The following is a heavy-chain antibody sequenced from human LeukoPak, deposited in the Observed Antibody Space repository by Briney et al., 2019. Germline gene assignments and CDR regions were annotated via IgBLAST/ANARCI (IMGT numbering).Heavy chain of an antibody. J-gene: IGHJ4*02. Sequence: ASVKVSCKASGYTFTSYGITWVRQAPGQGLEWMGWISTYNGNTNYAQKLQGRVTMTTDTSTSTAYMELRSLRSDDTAVYYCAREAVAGPYFDYRGQGTLVTVSS. CDR2: ISTYNGNT. V-gene: IGHV1-18*04. CDR3: AREAVAGPYFDY. D-gene: IGHD6-19*01. CDR1: GYTFTSYG.